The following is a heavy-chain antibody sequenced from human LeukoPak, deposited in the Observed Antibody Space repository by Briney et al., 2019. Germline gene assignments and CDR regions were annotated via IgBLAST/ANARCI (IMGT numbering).Heavy chain of an antibody. CDR2: INTNTGNP. CDR1: GYTFTGYD. CDR3: ARLDYDILTGEYYFDY. V-gene: IGHV7-4-1*02. J-gene: IGHJ4*02. D-gene: IGHD3-9*01. Sequence: ASVKVSCRASGYTFTGYDIHWVRQAPGQGLQWMGWINTNTGNPTYAQGFTGRFVFSLDITVSKAFLQISSLKAEDTAVYYCARLDYDILTGEYYFDYWGQGTLVTVSS.